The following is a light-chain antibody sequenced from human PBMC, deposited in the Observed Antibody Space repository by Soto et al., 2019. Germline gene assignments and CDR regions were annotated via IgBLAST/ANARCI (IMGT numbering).Light chain of an antibody. CDR1: SSDVVGYNY. V-gene: IGLV2-14*01. J-gene: IGLJ2*01. CDR2: DVS. Sequence: QSALTQPASVSGSPGQSITISCTGTSSDVVGYNYVSWYQQHPGKAPKLMIYDVSYRPSGVSNRFSGSKSGNTASLTISGLQAEDEADYYCSSYTSSSTLVFGGGTQLTVL. CDR3: SSYTSSSTLV.